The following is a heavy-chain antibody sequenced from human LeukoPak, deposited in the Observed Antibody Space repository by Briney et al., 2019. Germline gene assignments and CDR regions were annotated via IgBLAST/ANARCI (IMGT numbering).Heavy chain of an antibody. CDR1: EFAFSSHW. CDR3: VRGSRQSDY. J-gene: IGHJ4*02. Sequence: GGSLRLSCAASEFAFSSHWMSWVRQAPGKGLEWVALINTDGSQKYYVDSAKGRFTILRDNVKNSLDLQMNSLRAEDTAVYYCVRGSRQSDYWGQGTLVTVSS. V-gene: IGHV3-7*01. CDR2: INTDGSQK.